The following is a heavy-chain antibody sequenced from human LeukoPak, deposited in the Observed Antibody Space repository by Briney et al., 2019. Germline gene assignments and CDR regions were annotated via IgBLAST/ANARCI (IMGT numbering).Heavy chain of an antibody. CDR2: INSDGINT. CDR1: GFTFSNYW. CDR3: AREMNYYDSSGIGHYYYYMDV. Sequence: GGSLRLSCAASGFTFSNYWMHWVRQAPGKGLVWVSRINSDGINTSYADSVKGRFTISRDNAKNTLNLQMNSLRAEDTAVYYCAREMNYYDSSGIGHYYYYMDVWGKGTTVTISS. J-gene: IGHJ6*03. D-gene: IGHD3-22*01. V-gene: IGHV3-74*01.